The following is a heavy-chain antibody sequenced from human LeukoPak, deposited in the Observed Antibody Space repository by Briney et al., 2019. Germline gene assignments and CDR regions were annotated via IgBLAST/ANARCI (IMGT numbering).Heavy chain of an antibody. D-gene: IGHD4-17*01. CDR1: GDSISSISYY. J-gene: IGHJ4*02. CDR2: IYFSGST. CDR3: ARDPRTMTTVTTFSE. V-gene: IGHV4-39*07. Sequence: SETLSLTCTVSGDSISSISYYWGWIRQPPGKGPEWIGSIYFSGSTYYNPSLKSRVTISVDTSKNQFSLKLTSVTAADTAVYYCARDPRTMTTVTTFSEWGQGTLVTVSS.